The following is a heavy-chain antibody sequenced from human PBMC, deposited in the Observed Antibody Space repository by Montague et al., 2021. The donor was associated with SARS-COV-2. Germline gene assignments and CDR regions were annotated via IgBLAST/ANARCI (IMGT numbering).Heavy chain of an antibody. Sequence: SETLSLTCAVHGGSFSGYYWSWIRQPPGKGLEWIGEINHSGSTNYNPSLKSRVTISVDTSKNQFSLKLSSVTAADTAVYYCARGAPTISMIVVVITGAGWYFDHWGRGTLVTVSS. CDR1: GGSFSGYY. D-gene: IGHD3-22*01. V-gene: IGHV4-34*01. CDR3: ARGAPTISMIVVVITGAGWYFDH. J-gene: IGHJ2*01. CDR2: INHSGST.